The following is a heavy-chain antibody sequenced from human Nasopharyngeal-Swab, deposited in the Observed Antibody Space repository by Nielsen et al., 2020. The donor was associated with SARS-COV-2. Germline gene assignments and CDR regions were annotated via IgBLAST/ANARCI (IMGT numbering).Heavy chain of an antibody. V-gene: IGHV3-9*01. D-gene: IGHD3-22*01. J-gene: IGHJ5*02. Sequence: SLKISCAASGFTFDDYAMHWVRQAPGKGLEWVSGISWNSGSIYYADSVKGRFTISRDNAKNSLYLQMNSLRAEDTAVYYCARKGLYDSSGYPFDPWGQGTLVTVSS. CDR3: ARKGLYDSSGYPFDP. CDR1: GFTFDDYA. CDR2: ISWNSGSI.